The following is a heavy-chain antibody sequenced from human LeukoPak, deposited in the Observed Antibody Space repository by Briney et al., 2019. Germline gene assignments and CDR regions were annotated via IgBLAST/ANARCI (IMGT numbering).Heavy chain of an antibody. D-gene: IGHD2-15*01. CDR2: IKQDGSEK. V-gene: IGHV3-7*01. CDR3: ARHDLASFDY. J-gene: IGHJ4*02. CDR1: GFTFSSYW. Sequence: GGSLRLSCAASGFTFSSYWMSWVRQAPGKGLEWVANIKQDGSEKYNVDSVKGRFTISRDNAKNSLYLQMNSLGAEDQAVYYCARHDLASFDYWGQGTLVTVSS.